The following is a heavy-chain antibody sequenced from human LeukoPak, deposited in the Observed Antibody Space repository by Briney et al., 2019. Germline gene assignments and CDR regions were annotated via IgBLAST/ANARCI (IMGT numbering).Heavy chain of an antibody. Sequence: GGSLRLSCAASRFTFSSYDMHWVSQAIGKGLEWVSAIGTAGDPYYPGSVKGRFTISRENAKNSLYLQMNSLRAGDTAVYYCARGLSSISCSVCGAFDIWGQGTMVTVSS. V-gene: IGHV3-13*05. J-gene: IGHJ3*02. CDR1: RFTFSSYD. CDR3: ARGLSSISCSVCGAFDI. D-gene: IGHD2-2*01. CDR2: IGTAGDP.